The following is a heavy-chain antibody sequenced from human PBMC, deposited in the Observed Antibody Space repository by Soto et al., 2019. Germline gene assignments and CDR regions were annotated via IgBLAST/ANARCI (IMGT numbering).Heavy chain of an antibody. CDR1: GFTFSSYA. CDR3: AKDRRLSGRVRWFGESGSYYGMDV. J-gene: IGHJ6*02. CDR2: ISGSGGST. Sequence: GGSLRLSCAASGFTFSSYAMSWVRQAPGKGLEWVSAISGSGGSTYYADSVKGRFTISRDNSKNTLYLQMNSLRAEDTAVYYCAKDRRLSGRVRWFGESGSYYGMDVWGQGTTVTVSS. V-gene: IGHV3-23*01. D-gene: IGHD3-10*01.